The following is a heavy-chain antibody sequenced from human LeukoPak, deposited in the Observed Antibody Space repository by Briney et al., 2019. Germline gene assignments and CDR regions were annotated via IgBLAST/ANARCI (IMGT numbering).Heavy chain of an antibody. CDR3: ARGFLGYCSGGSCPTVTDAFDI. CDR2: INHSGST. CDR1: GGSFSGYY. D-gene: IGHD2-15*01. Sequence: SETLSLTCAVYGGSFSGYYWSWIRQPPGKGLEWIGEINHSGSTNYNPSLKSRVTISVDTSKNQFSLKLSSVTAADTAVYYCARGFLGYCSGGSCPTVTDAFDIWGQGTMVTVSS. J-gene: IGHJ3*02. V-gene: IGHV4-34*01.